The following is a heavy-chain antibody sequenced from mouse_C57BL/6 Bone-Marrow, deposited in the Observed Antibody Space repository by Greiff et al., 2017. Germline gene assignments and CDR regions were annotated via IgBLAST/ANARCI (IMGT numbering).Heavy chain of an antibody. Sequence: EVQLQQSVAELVRPGASVKLSCTASGFNIKNTYMHWVKQRPEQGLEWIGRIDPANGNTKYAPKFQGKATITADTSSNTAYLQLSSLTSEDTAIYYCARPGGGPFIPDPYYYAMDYWGQGTSVTVSS. D-gene: IGHD1-1*01. CDR2: IDPANGNT. CDR3: ARPGGGPFIPDPYYYAMDY. V-gene: IGHV14-3*01. CDR1: GFNIKNTY. J-gene: IGHJ4*01.